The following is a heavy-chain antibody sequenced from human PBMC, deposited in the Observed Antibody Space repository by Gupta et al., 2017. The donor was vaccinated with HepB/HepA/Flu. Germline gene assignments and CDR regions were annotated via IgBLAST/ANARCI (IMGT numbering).Heavy chain of an antibody. CDR2: IGTDLRT. CDR3: VKDLHFWSAMDV. J-gene: IGHJ6*03. D-gene: IGHD3-3*02. CDR1: RFTFGGNA. Sequence: EVQLLESGGGLVQPGGSLRLSCAASRFTFGGNAMSWSRQAPGKGLGWVSGIGTDLRTHYADSVRGRFTISRDNSKNTVYLQMNSLTVEDTAVYYCVKDLHFWSAMDVWGKGTTVTVSS. V-gene: IGHV3-23*01.